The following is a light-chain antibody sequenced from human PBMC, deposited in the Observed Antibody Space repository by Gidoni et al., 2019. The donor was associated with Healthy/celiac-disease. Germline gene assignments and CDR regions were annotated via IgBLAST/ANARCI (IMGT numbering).Light chain of an antibody. CDR2: AAS. CDR1: QGVSSY. V-gene: IGKV3-11*01. Sequence: SQGVSSYLPWYQQKPGQAPRLLIYAASNRATGIPARFSGSGSGTDFTLTISSLEPEDFAVYYCQQRSNWPLTFGGGTKVEIK. CDR3: QQRSNWPLT. J-gene: IGKJ4*01.